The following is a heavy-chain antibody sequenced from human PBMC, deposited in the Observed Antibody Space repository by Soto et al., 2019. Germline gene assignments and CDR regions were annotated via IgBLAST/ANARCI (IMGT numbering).Heavy chain of an antibody. V-gene: IGHV3-23*01. J-gene: IGHJ4*02. CDR1: GFTFSSYA. CDR2: ISGSGGST. D-gene: IGHD3-9*01. Sequence: HPGGSLRLSCAASGFTFSSYAMSWVRQAPGKGLEWVSAISGSGGSTYYADSVKGRFTISRDNSKNTLYLQMNSLRAEDTAVYYCEKFYDILTGYYTADYWGQGTLVNVSS. CDR3: EKFYDILTGYYTADY.